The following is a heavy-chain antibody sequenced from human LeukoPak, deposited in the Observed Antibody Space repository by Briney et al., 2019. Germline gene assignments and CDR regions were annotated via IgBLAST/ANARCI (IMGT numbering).Heavy chain of an antibody. J-gene: IGHJ3*02. Sequence: PSETLSLTCTVSGGSISSYYWSWIRQPPGKGLEWIGYIYYSGSTNYNPSLKSRVTISVDTSKNQFSLKLSSVTAADTAVYYCARVRGPPKIWFGELNEPFDIWGQGTMVTVSS. CDR3: ARVRGPPKIWFGELNEPFDI. CDR2: IYYSGST. V-gene: IGHV4-59*01. CDR1: GGSISSYY. D-gene: IGHD3-10*01.